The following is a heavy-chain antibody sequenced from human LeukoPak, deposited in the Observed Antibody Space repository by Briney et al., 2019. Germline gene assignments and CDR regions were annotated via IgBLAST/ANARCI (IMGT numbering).Heavy chain of an antibody. Sequence: TGGTLRLSCAASGFTFSSYGMSWVRQAPGKGLEWVSAISGSGGSTYYADSVKGRFTISRDNSKNTLYLQMNSLRAEDTAVYYCAKDPCSSTSCPIDYWGQGTLVTVSS. J-gene: IGHJ4*02. V-gene: IGHV3-23*01. CDR1: GFTFSSYG. CDR2: ISGSGGST. CDR3: AKDPCSSTSCPIDY. D-gene: IGHD2-2*01.